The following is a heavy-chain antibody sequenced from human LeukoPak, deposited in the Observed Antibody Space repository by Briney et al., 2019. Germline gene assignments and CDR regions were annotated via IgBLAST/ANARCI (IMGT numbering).Heavy chain of an antibody. V-gene: IGHV3-74*01. CDR2: ISSDGGTT. CDR1: GFPFSTSW. Sequence: PVGSLRLSCAASGFPFSTSWVHWVRQAPGKGLLWVSRISSDGGTTEYADSVKGRFAISRDNAKNTLYLQMNSLRAEDTAVYYCAARFRDGLDIWGQGTMVTVSS. J-gene: IGHJ3*02. CDR3: AARFRDGLDI.